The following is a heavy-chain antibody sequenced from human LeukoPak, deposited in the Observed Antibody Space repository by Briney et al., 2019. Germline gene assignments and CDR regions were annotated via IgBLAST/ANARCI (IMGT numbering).Heavy chain of an antibody. V-gene: IGHV4-59*11. Sequence: PSETLCLTCTVSDVSISSHYWSWLRQPPGKGLEWIAYMRDTVNTKDNPSFKSRLTLSADTSKNQFSLRLSSVTAADTAVYYCATIKRGNIYGYFDFWGQGILVTVSS. D-gene: IGHD5-18*01. CDR3: ATIKRGNIYGYFDF. CDR2: MRDTVNT. CDR1: DVSISSHY. J-gene: IGHJ4*02.